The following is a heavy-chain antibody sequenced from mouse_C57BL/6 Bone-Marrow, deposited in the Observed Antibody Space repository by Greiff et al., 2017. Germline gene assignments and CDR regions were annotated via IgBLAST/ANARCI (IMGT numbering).Heavy chain of an antibody. V-gene: IGHV1-59*01. D-gene: IGHD1-1*01. J-gene: IGHJ2*01. CDR2: IDPSDSYT. Sequence: QVQLQQPGAELVRPGTSVKLSCKASGYTFTSYWMHWVKQRPGQGLEWIGVIDPSDSYTNYNQKFKGKATLTVDTSSSTAYMQLSSLTSEDSAVYYCAGWGYGSSYPYYFDYWGQGTTLTVSS. CDR3: AGWGYGSSYPYYFDY. CDR1: GYTFTSYW.